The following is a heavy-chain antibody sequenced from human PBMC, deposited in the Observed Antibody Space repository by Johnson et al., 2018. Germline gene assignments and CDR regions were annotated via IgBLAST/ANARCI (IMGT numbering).Heavy chain of an antibody. CDR2: ISYDGRNK. CDR1: GFTFSRYA. D-gene: IGHD3-22*01. J-gene: IGHJ6*03. Sequence: QVQLVESGGGVVQXGRSLRLPCAASGFTFSRYALHWVRQAPGKGLEWVAVISYDGRNKYYADSVKGRLTISRDNSKNTLYLQMNSLRAEDTAVYFCARDPYFDTGYYYYYMDVWGKGTTVTVSS. V-gene: IGHV3-30*04. CDR3: ARDPYFDTGYYYYYMDV.